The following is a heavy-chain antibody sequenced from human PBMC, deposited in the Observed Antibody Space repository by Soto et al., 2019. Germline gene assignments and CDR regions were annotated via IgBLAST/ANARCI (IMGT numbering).Heavy chain of an antibody. Sequence: PGGSLRLSCAASRLTFSSYGMHWVRQAPGKGLEWVAVISYDGSNKYYADSVKGRFTISRDNSKNTLYLQMNSLRAEDTAVYYCAKDRDSSGWYRFHFDAFDIWGQGTMVTVSS. J-gene: IGHJ3*02. CDR1: RLTFSSYG. D-gene: IGHD6-19*01. CDR2: ISYDGSNK. V-gene: IGHV3-30*18. CDR3: AKDRDSSGWYRFHFDAFDI.